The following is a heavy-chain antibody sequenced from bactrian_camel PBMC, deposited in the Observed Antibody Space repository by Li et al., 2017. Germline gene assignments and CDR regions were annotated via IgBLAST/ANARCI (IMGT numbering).Heavy chain of an antibody. Sequence: QVQLVESGGGSVQAGGSRRLSCTPSGSIYNDNCMGWIRQAPGMEREAVAAIYTGLGRAHYADSVLGRFTISKDNAWKTVYLQMNSLQPDDTAMYYCAAGLKWCRQGYPTALTADRRSTVVVTGTNPIRYNYWGQGTQVTVS. D-gene: IGHD2*01. CDR1: GSIYNDNC. J-gene: IGHJ4*01. CDR2: IYTGLGRA. CDR3: AAGLKWCRQGYPTALTADRRSTVVVTGTNPIRYNY. V-gene: IGHV3S54*01.